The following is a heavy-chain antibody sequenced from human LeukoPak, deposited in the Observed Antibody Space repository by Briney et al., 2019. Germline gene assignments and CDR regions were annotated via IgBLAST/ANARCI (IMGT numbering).Heavy chain of an antibody. J-gene: IGHJ2*01. CDR3: SRGGAGLPVVFDL. CDR1: GGSISSGGHY. CDR2: IYYSGST. D-gene: IGHD1-26*01. Sequence: SETLSLTCTVSGGSISSGGHYWTWIRQYPGKGLEWIGYIYYSGSTYYNPSLKSRVTISLDTAKNQFSLKLSSVTAADTAVYYCSRGGAGLPVVFDLWGRCTLVTVSS. V-gene: IGHV4-31*03.